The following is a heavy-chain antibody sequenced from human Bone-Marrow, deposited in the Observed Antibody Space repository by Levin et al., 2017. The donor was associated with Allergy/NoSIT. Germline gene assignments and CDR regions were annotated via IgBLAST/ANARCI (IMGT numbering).Heavy chain of an antibody. Sequence: ASPTLSLTCTVSGGSIRSGGYYWSWIRQHPGKGLEWIGYIYDSGSTSYNPSLESRVAISVDTSKNQFYLKLTSLTAADTAVYYCARIPDTTSEFDYWGQGTLVTVSS. J-gene: IGHJ4*02. CDR2: IYDSGST. D-gene: IGHD5-18*01. V-gene: IGHV4-31*02. CDR3: ARIPDTTSEFDY. CDR1: GGSIRSGGYY.